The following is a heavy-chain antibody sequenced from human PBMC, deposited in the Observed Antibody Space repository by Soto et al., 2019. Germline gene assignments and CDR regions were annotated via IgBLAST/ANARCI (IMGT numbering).Heavy chain of an antibody. CDR3: AKGDYYDSSGYYHYGLDV. V-gene: IGHV3-23*01. CDR1: GFTVSSYA. D-gene: IGHD3-22*01. J-gene: IGHJ6*02. Sequence: GGSLRLSCAASGFTVSSYAMSWVRQAPGKGLEWVSAISGSGGSTYYADSVKGRFTISRDNSKNTLYLQMNSLRAEDTAVYYCAKGDYYDSSGYYHYGLDVWGQGTTVTVSS. CDR2: ISGSGGST.